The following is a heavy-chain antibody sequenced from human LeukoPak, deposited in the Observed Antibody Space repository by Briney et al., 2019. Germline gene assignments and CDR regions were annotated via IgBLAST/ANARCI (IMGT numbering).Heavy chain of an antibody. CDR1: GFTFSSYS. V-gene: IGHV3-21*01. CDR3: ARDRGNTLDY. CDR2: ISSSSSYI. D-gene: IGHD2/OR15-2a*01. J-gene: IGHJ4*02. Sequence: GGSLRLSCAASGFTFSSYSMNWVRQAPGKGLEWVSSISSSSSYIYYADSVKGRFTISRDNAKNTLYLQMNSLRAEDTAVYYCARDRGNTLDYWGQGTLVTVSS.